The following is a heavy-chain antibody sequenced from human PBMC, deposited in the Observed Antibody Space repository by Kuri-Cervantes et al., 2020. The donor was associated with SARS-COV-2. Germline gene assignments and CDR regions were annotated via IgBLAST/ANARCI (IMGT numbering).Heavy chain of an antibody. CDR2: VKTNSGNT. J-gene: IGHJ4*02. Sequence: ASVKVSCKAPENTFPNYDINWVRQATGQGLEWMGMVKTNSGNTLYAQIFQGRVTMTRDTSTSTVYMELSSLTSEDTAIYYCYCAPKEGFDSWGQGTLVTVSS. CDR3: YCAPKEGFDS. CDR1: ENTFPNYD. V-gene: IGHV1-8*01. D-gene: IGHD2-21*01.